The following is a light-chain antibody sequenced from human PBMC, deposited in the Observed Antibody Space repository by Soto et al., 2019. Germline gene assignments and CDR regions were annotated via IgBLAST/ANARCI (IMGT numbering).Light chain of an antibody. CDR2: DAS. V-gene: IGKV3-11*01. J-gene: IGKJ4*01. Sequence: EIVLTQSPGTLSSSPGERATLSCRASRSIDTYLAWYQQKPGQAPRLLVYDASDRATGIPARFSGSGSGTAFTLTISGLEPEDFALYYCQQRYNWPLTFGGGTKVDIK. CDR1: RSIDTY. CDR3: QQRYNWPLT.